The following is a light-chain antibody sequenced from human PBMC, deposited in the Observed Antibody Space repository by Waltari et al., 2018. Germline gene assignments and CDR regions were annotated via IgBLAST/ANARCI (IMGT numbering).Light chain of an antibody. CDR2: DVS. CDR1: SNDIGGYDH. J-gene: IGLJ3*02. CDR3: GSYTGSDAWV. V-gene: IGLV2-14*03. Sequence: QSALTQPASVSGSPGPSIIISCTGTSNDIGGYDHFSWYQQHPGKAPKLIIYDVSDRPSGVSHRFSGSRSANTAYLAISGLLAEDEADYYCGSYTGSDAWVFGGGTKVTVL.